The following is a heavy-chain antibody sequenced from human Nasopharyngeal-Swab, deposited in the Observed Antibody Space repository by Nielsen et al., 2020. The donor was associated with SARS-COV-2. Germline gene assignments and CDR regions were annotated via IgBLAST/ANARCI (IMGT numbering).Heavy chain of an antibody. Sequence: SETLSLTCTVSGGSISSSSYYWGWIRQPPGKGLEWIGSIYYSGSTYYNPSLKSRVTISVDTSKNQFSLKLSSVTVADTAVYYCARDVGYSSGWYNGWFDPWGQGTLVTVSS. J-gene: IGHJ5*02. D-gene: IGHD6-19*01. CDR1: GGSISSSSYY. CDR3: ARDVGYSSGWYNGWFDP. V-gene: IGHV4-39*07. CDR2: IYYSGST.